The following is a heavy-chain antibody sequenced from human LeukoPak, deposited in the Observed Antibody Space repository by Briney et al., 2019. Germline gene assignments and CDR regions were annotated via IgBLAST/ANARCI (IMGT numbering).Heavy chain of an antibody. CDR1: GFDLTRHA. V-gene: IGHV3-53*01. CDR2: IYSGGST. CDR3: ARGLGQQHGYNWGFFFDY. D-gene: IGHD5-24*01. Sequence: PGGSLRLSCAASGFDLTRHAMSWVRQTPGKGLEWVSVIYSGGSTYYADSVKGRFTISRDNSKNTLYLQMNSLRAEDTAVYYCARGLGQQHGYNWGFFFDYWGQGTLVTVSS. J-gene: IGHJ4*02.